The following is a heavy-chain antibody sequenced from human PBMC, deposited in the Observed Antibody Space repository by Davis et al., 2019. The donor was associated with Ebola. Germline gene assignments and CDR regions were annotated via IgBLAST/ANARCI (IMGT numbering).Heavy chain of an antibody. V-gene: IGHV3-21*01. CDR1: GFTFSSYS. CDR2: ISSSSSYI. CDR3: AVVGATVY. J-gene: IGHJ4*02. D-gene: IGHD1-26*01. Sequence: GESLKISCAASGFTFSSYSMNWVRQAPGKGLEWVSSISSSSSYIYYADSGKGRFTISRDNAKNSLYLQMNSLRAEDTAVYYCAVVGATVYWGQGTLVTVSS.